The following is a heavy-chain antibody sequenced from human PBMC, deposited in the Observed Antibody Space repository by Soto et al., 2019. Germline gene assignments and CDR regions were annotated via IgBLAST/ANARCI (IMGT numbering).Heavy chain of an antibody. CDR1: GFTFSTYT. V-gene: IGHV3-30-3*01. CDR2: ISYDGINK. J-gene: IGHJ4*02. Sequence: QVQLVESGGGVVQPGRSLRLSCAASGFTFSTYTMHWVRQAPGKGLEWVADISYDGINKYFADSVKGRFTISRDNSKNTLYLQMNSLRADDTAEYYCAKAARGYTSGWYEYYFDYWGQGTLVTVSS. CDR3: AKAARGYTSGWYEYYFDY. D-gene: IGHD6-19*01.